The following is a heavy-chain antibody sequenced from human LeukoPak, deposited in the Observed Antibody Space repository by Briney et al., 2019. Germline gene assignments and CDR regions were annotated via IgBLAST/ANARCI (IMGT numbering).Heavy chain of an antibody. J-gene: IGHJ1*01. Sequence: ASVKVSCKASGYTFTGYYMHWVRQAPGQGLEWMGWINPNSGGTKYAKKFQGRVTMTRDTSINTGYMELSRLRSDDTAVYYCARGEVSSWYDYFQHWGQGSLVTVSS. CDR3: ARGEVSSWYDYFQH. CDR2: INPNSGGT. CDR1: GYTFTGYY. V-gene: IGHV1-2*02. D-gene: IGHD6-13*01.